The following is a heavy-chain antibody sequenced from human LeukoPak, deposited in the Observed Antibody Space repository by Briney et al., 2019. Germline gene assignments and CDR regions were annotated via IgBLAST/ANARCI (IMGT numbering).Heavy chain of an antibody. CDR2: IYYSGST. D-gene: IGHD6-13*01. CDR1: GGSISSYY. Sequence: SETLSLTCTVSGGSISSYYWSWIRQPPGKGLEGIGYIYYSGSTNYNPSLKSRVTISVDTSKNQFSLKLSSVTAADTAVYYCARGVQAAGTYYFDYWGQGTLVTVSS. J-gene: IGHJ4*02. CDR3: ARGVQAAGTYYFDY. V-gene: IGHV4-59*01.